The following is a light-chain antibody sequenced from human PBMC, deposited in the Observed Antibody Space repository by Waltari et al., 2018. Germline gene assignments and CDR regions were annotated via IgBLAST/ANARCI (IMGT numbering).Light chain of an antibody. CDR3: QQYDTSPVT. V-gene: IGKV3-20*01. CDR1: QSNRATF. Sequence: EIVLTQSPGTLSLSPGEGATLSCRTSQSNRATFLAWYQQKPGQAPTLLIYGAYSRATAIPDRFRGSASGTDFSLTSSCLESEDFAVYYCQQYDTSPVTFGGGTKVEIK. CDR2: GAY. J-gene: IGKJ4*01.